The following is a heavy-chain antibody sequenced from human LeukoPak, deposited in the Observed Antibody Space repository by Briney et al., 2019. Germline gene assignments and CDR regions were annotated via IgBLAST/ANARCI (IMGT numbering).Heavy chain of an antibody. Sequence: SETLSLTCTVSGYSISSGYYWGWIRQPPGKGLEWIGSIYHSGSTYYNSSLKSRVTISVDTSKNQFSLNLSSVTAVDTAVYYCAIAHDYGDYESCFDYWGQGTLVTVSS. CDR2: IYHSGST. CDR1: GYSISSGYY. J-gene: IGHJ4*02. D-gene: IGHD4-17*01. CDR3: AIAHDYGDYESCFDY. V-gene: IGHV4-38-2*02.